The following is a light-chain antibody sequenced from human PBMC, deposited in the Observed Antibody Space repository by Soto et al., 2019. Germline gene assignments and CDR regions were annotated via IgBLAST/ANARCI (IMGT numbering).Light chain of an antibody. CDR2: GAS. V-gene: IGKV3-15*01. Sequence: EIVMTQSPATLSVSPGERVTLSCRANQSVSSNLAWYQQKPGQAPRLLIYGASTRATGVPARFSGSGSGTEFTLTISSLQSEDFAVYYCQQYNNWPPLYTFGQGTKLEIK. J-gene: IGKJ2*01. CDR1: QSVSSN. CDR3: QQYNNWPPLYT.